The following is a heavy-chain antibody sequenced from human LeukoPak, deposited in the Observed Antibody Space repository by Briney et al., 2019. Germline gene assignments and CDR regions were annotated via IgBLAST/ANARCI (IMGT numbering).Heavy chain of an antibody. CDR3: AMYYYDSRGYHVFDY. CDR2: INHSGST. J-gene: IGHJ4*02. D-gene: IGHD3-22*01. Sequence: SSETLSLTCAVYGGSFSGYYWSWIRQPPGKGLEWIGEINHSGSTNYNPSLKSRVTISVDTSKNQFSLKLSSVTAADTAVYYCAMYYYDSRGYHVFDYWGRGTLVTVSS. CDR1: GGSFSGYY. V-gene: IGHV4-34*01.